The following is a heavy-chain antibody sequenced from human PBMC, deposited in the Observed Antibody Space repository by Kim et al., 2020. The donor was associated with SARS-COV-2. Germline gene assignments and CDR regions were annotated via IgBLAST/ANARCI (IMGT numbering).Heavy chain of an antibody. CDR2: T. V-gene: IGHV4-59*08. D-gene: IGHD6-6*01. J-gene: IGHJ4*02. Sequence: TDYDGTLRSRVTISVETSKNQFSLKMSSVTDADTAVYYCARHHSSSAFDYWGQGTLVTVSS. CDR3: ARHHSSSAFDY.